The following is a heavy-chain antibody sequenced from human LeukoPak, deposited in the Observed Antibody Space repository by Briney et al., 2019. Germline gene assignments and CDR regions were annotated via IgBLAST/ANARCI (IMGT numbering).Heavy chain of an antibody. CDR2: ISAYNGNT. CDR1: GYTFTSYG. J-gene: IGHJ4*02. D-gene: IGHD3-10*01. Sequence: ASVKVSCKASGYTFTSYGISWVRQAPGQGLEWMGWISAYNGNTNYAQKLQGRVTMTTDTSTSTAYMELRSLRSDDTAVYYCARDTSMVRGVIITASYFDYWGQGTLVTVSS. V-gene: IGHV1-18*01. CDR3: ARDTSMVRGVIITASYFDY.